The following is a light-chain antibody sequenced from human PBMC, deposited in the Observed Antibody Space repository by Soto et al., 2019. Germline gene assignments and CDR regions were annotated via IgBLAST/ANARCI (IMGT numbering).Light chain of an antibody. CDR2: WAS. Sequence: DIVMTQSPDSLAVSLGERASINCKSSQSVLYSSNNKNYLAWYQQKPGQPPKLLIYWASTRESGVPDRFSGSGSGTDFTLTISSPQAEDVAVYYCQQYYTTPWTFGQGTKVEIQ. V-gene: IGKV4-1*01. J-gene: IGKJ1*01. CDR1: QSVLYSSNNKNY. CDR3: QQYYTTPWT.